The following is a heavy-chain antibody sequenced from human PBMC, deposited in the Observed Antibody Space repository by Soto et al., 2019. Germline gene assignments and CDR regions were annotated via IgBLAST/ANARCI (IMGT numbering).Heavy chain of an antibody. V-gene: IGHV3-74*01. CDR1: GFTLSDYW. Sequence: EVQLVESGGGLVQPGRSLRLSCAASGFTLSDYWMHWVRQVPGKGLLWVSRISVDGGNTTYADSVRGRFTISRDNAKNTLYLQMDTLRADDTAIYYCARALEQRPIDYWGQGSLVTVSS. CDR3: ARALEQRPIDY. D-gene: IGHD6-19*01. CDR2: ISVDGGNT. J-gene: IGHJ4*02.